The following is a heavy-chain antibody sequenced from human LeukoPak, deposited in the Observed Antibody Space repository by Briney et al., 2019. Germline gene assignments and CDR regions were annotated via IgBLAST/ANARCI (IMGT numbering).Heavy chain of an antibody. V-gene: IGHV3-15*07. CDR1: GFTFSNAW. J-gene: IGHJ4*02. CDR2: IKSKTDGGTT. Sequence: GGSLRLSCAASGFTFSNAWMNWVRQAPGKGLEWVGRIKSKTDGGTTDYAAPVKGRFTTSRDDSKNTLYLQMNSLKTEDTAVYYCTTGITMVRGVIRDYWGQGTLVTVSS. D-gene: IGHD3-10*01. CDR3: TTGITMVRGVIRDY.